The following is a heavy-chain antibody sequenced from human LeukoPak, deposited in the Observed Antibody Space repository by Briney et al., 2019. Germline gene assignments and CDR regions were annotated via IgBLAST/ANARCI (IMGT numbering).Heavy chain of an antibody. D-gene: IGHD6-6*01. CDR3: ARVPHSSSSEWFDP. CDR1: GYSISSGYY. J-gene: IGHJ5*02. V-gene: IGHV4-38-2*02. Sequence: PSETLSLTCTVSGYSISSGYYWGWIRQPPGKGLEWIGSIYHGGSTYYNPSLKSRVTISVDTSKNQFSLKLSSVTAADTAVFYCARVPHSSSSEWFDPWGQGTLVTVSS. CDR2: IYHGGST.